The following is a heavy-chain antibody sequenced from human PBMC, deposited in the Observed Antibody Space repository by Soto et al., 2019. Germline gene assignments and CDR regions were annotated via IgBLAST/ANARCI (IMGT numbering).Heavy chain of an antibody. Sequence: QVQLQESGPGLVKPSQTLSLTCTVSGGSISSGGYYWSWIRQHPGKGLEWIGYIYYSGSTYYNPSLRSRVTISVDTSKNQFSLKLSSVTAADTAVYYCARCDLGGKAAFDIWGQGTMVTVSS. J-gene: IGHJ3*02. D-gene: IGHD3-16*01. CDR3: ARCDLGGKAAFDI. V-gene: IGHV4-31*03. CDR1: GGSISSGGYY. CDR2: IYYSGST.